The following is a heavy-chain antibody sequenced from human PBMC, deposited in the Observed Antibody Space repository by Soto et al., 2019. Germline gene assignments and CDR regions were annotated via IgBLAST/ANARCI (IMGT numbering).Heavy chain of an antibody. J-gene: IGHJ6*03. CDR1: GYTFTSYA. V-gene: IGHV1-3*01. D-gene: IGHD2-8*01. CDR3: ARDRYCTNGVCGYMDV. Sequence: GASVKVSCKASGYTFTSYAMHWVRQAPGQRLEWMGWINAGNGKTKYSQKFQGRVTITRDTSASTAYMELSSLRSEDTAVYYCARDRYCTNGVCGYMDVWGKGTTVTVSS. CDR2: INAGNGKT.